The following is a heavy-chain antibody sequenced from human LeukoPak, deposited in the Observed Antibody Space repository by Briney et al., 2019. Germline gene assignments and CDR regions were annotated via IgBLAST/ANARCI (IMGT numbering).Heavy chain of an antibody. V-gene: IGHV1-69*05. J-gene: IGHJ6*03. CDR1: GGTFSSYA. Sequence: ASVKVSCKASGGTFSSYAISWVRQAPGQGLEWMGGIIPIFGTANYAQKLQGRVTMTTDTSTSTAYMELRSLRSDDTAVYYCARVNSGSYYYYYMDVWGKGTTVTISS. CDR2: IIPIFGTA. D-gene: IGHD1-26*01. CDR3: ARVNSGSYYYYYMDV.